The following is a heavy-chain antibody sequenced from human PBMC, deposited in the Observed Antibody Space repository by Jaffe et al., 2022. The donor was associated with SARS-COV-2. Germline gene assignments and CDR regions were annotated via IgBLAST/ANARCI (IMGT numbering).Heavy chain of an antibody. Sequence: QVQLQQSGPGLVKPSQTLSLTCAISGDSVSSNGAAWNWIRQSPSRGLEWLGRTYFRSRWHNNYAVSGKGRIIINPDTSKNQFSLQLRSVTPEDTAIYYCARETVAVSGAYDNWGQGTLVTVSS. V-gene: IGHV6-1*01. CDR3: ARETVAVSGAYDN. J-gene: IGHJ4*02. CDR2: TYFRSRWHN. CDR1: GDSVSSNGAA. D-gene: IGHD6-19*01.